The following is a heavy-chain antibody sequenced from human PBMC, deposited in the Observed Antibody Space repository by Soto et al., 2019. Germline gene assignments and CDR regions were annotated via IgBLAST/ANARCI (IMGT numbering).Heavy chain of an antibody. CDR1: GDSVFSNSAT. CDR3: ARGRITVALYGMDV. J-gene: IGHJ6*02. Sequence: SQTLSLTCALSGDSVFSNSATCNCIRQSPSRGLEWLITTYYKAKWYNYYAVSVKSRITINPDTSKNQFSLQLNAVTPEDTAVYYCARGRITVALYGMDVWGQGTTVTVSS. V-gene: IGHV6-1*01. CDR2: TYYKAKWYN. D-gene: IGHD4-4*01.